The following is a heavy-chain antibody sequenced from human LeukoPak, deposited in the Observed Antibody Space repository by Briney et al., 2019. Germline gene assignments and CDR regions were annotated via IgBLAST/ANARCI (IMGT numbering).Heavy chain of an antibody. CDR2: LAKDGTTQ. Sequence: PGGSLRLSCLASGFTFNTFDMHWARQAPGKGLEWLAYLAKDGTTQYYTDSVKGRFTISRDTSRNTLYLQMNSLRPEDTAVYYCGRDRVWGFDYWGQGDLVTVSS. D-gene: IGHD1-26*01. V-gene: IGHV3-30*03. J-gene: IGHJ4*02. CDR3: GRDRVWGFDY. CDR1: GFTFNTFD.